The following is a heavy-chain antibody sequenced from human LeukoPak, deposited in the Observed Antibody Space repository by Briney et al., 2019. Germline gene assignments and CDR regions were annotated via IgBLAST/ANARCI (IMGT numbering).Heavy chain of an antibody. CDR2: IYYSGTT. Sequence: SETLSLTCTVSGGSISSSPYYWGWIRQPPGKGLEWIGSIYYSGTTHYNPSLESRVTISVDTSKNQFSLKLSSVTAADTAVYYCARYVAQHYYYMDVWGKGTTVTISS. CDR1: GGSISSSPYY. J-gene: IGHJ6*03. V-gene: IGHV4-39*07. CDR3: ARYVAQHYYYMDV. D-gene: IGHD2-21*01.